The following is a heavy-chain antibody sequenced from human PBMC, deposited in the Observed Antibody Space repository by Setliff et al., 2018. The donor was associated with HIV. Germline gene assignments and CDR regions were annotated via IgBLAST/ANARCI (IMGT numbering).Heavy chain of an antibody. CDR1: GGSISSDSYY. V-gene: IGHV4-61*02. CDR2: IYTSGDT. Sequence: SETLSLTCTVSGGSISSDSYYWSWIRQPAGKGLEWIGRIYTSGDTNYNPSLKSRVTMSLDTSKKHFSLKLKSVTAADTAVYYCALTGHRLLRGYMDVWGKGTTVTVSS. J-gene: IGHJ6*03. D-gene: IGHD2-15*01. CDR3: ALTGHRLLRGYMDV.